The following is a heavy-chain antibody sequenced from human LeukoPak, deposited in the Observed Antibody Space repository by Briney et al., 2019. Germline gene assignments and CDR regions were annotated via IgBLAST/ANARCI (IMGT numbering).Heavy chain of an antibody. J-gene: IGHJ4*02. CDR2: ISYDGSNK. CDR1: GFTFSSYG. V-gene: IGHV3-30*18. CDR3: AKDPYYDSSGYHSHLDY. Sequence: GGSLRLSCAASGFTFSSYGMHWVRQAPGKGLEWVAVISYDGSNKYYADSVKGRFTISRDNSKNTLYLQMNSLRAEDTAVYYCAKDPYYDSSGYHSHLDYGGQGTLSPSPQ. D-gene: IGHD3-22*01.